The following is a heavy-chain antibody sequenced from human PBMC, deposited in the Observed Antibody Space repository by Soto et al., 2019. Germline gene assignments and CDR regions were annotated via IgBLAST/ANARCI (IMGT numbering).Heavy chain of an antibody. Sequence: ESVGGVVQPGRSLRLSCAASGFTFSSYAMHWVRQAPGKGLEWVAVISYDGSNKYYADSVKGRFTISRDNSKNTLYLQMNSLRAEDTAVYYCARDEIRFSWAYGMDVWGQGTTVTVSS. V-gene: IGHV3-30-3*01. CDR1: GFTFSSYA. J-gene: IGHJ6*02. CDR2: ISYDGSNK. CDR3: ARDEIRFSWAYGMDV. D-gene: IGHD3-3*01.